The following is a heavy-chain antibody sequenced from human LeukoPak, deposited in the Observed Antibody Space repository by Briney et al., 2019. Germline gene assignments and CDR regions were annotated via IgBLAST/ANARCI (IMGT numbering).Heavy chain of an antibody. Sequence: GGSLRLSCAASGFTFTSYAMSWVRQAPGKGLEWVPAISGSGGSTYCADSVKGRFTISRDNSKNTLYLQMNSLRAEDTAVYYCAKDGHILTGYQRPDGFDIWGQGTTVTVSS. J-gene: IGHJ3*02. V-gene: IGHV3-23*01. CDR3: AKDGHILTGYQRPDGFDI. D-gene: IGHD3-9*01. CDR2: ISGSGGST. CDR1: GFTFTSYA.